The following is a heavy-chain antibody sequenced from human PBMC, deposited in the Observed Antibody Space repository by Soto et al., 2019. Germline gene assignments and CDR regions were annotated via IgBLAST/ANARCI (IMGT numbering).Heavy chain of an antibody. D-gene: IGHD6-19*01. CDR2: IVVGSGNT. Sequence: EASVKVSCKASGFTFTSSAVQWVRQARGQRLEWIGWIVVGSGNTNYAQKFQERVTITRDMSTGTAYMELSSLRSEDTAVYYCAAAVTGSGWFLIFDYWGQGTLVTVSS. V-gene: IGHV1-58*01. CDR3: AAAVTGSGWFLIFDY. J-gene: IGHJ4*02. CDR1: GFTFTSSA.